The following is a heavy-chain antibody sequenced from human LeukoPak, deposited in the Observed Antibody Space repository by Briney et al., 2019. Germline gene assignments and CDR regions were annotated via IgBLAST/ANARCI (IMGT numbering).Heavy chain of an antibody. CDR2: ISYDGSNK. CDR3: ARPLYPSSSVVAFDI. CDR1: GFTFSSYA. V-gene: IGHV3-30-3*01. D-gene: IGHD6-6*01. Sequence: PGGSLRLSCAASGFTFSSYAMHWVRQAPGKGLEWVAVISYDGSNKYYADSVKGQFTISRDNSKNTLYLQMNSLRAEDTAVYYCARPLYPSSSVVAFDIWGQGTMVTVSS. J-gene: IGHJ3*02.